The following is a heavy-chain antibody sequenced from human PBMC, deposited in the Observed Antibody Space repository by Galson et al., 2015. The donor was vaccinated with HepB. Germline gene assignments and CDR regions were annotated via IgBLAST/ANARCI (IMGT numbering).Heavy chain of an antibody. CDR2: TYYRSKWYN. CDR1: GDSVSSNRAA. V-gene: IGHV6-1*01. CDR3: VRERGNWGALEYLDV. J-gene: IGHJ2*01. D-gene: IGHD7-27*01. Sequence: CAISGDSVSSNRAAWNWIRQSPSRGLEWLGRTYYRSKWYNDYAVSVKGRITINPDTSKNKFSLQLNSVIPEDTAVYYCVRERGNWGALEYLDVWGRGTLVTVSS.